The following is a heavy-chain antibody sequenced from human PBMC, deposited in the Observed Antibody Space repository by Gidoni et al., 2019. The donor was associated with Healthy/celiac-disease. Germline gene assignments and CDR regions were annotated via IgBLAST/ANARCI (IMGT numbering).Heavy chain of an antibody. V-gene: IGHV4-34*01. CDR1: GGSFSGYY. Sequence: QVQLQQWGAGRLKPSETLSLTCAVYGGSFSGYYWSWIRQLPGKGLGWIGEINHSGSTNYNPSLKSRDTISVDTSKNQFSLKLSSVTAADTAVYYCAREAESYYDSSGYAHWGQGTLVTVSS. CDR2: INHSGST. J-gene: IGHJ4*02. D-gene: IGHD3-22*01. CDR3: AREAESYYDSSGYAH.